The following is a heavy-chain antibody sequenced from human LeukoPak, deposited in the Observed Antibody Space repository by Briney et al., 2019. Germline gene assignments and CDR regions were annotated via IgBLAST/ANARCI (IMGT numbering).Heavy chain of an antibody. CDR2: IYHSGST. CDR1: GGSISSSNW. V-gene: IGHV4-4*02. J-gene: IGHJ4*02. Sequence: SGTLSLTCAVSGGSISSSNWWSWVRQPPVKGLEWIGEIYHSGSTNYNPSLKSRVTISVDKSKNQFSLKLSSVTAADTAVYYCASLSIAARRFDYWGQGTLVTVSS. D-gene: IGHD6-6*01. CDR3: ASLSIAARRFDY.